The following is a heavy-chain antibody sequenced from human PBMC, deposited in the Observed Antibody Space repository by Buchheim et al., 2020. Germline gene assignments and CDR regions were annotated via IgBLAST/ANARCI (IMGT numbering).Heavy chain of an antibody. J-gene: IGHJ6*02. Sequence: EVQLVESGGGLVQPGGSLRLSCAASGFTFSGYWMSWVRQAPGKGLEWVANIKQDGSEKYYVDSVKGRFTISRDNAKNSLDGQMNSLRAEDTAVYYCARDQGTEGYCSGDSCYYYYGLDVWGQGTT. V-gene: IGHV3-7*01. D-gene: IGHD2-15*01. CDR1: GFTFSGYW. CDR2: IKQDGSEK. CDR3: ARDQGTEGYCSGDSCYYYYGLDV.